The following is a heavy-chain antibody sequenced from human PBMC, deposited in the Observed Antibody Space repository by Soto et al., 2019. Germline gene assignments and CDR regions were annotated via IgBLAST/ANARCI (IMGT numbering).Heavy chain of an antibody. Sequence: QITLNESGPTQVKPRQTLTLTCTFSGFSLTTSGVGVGWIRQSPGKAPEWLALIYWDDDERYRPSLKSRLTITKDTSKNQVVLTMVDLDPADTATYSCAHRVLRTVFGLVTTTAIYFDFWGQGTPVAVSS. D-gene: IGHD3-3*01. CDR2: IYWDDDE. CDR3: AHRVLRTVFGLVTTTAIYFDF. CDR1: GFSLTTSGVG. J-gene: IGHJ4*02. V-gene: IGHV2-5*02.